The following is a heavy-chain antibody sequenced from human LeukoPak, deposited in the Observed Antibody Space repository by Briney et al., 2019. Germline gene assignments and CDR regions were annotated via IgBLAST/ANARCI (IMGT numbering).Heavy chain of an antibody. CDR1: GGTFSSYA. CDR2: IIPIFGTA. V-gene: IGHV1-69*05. CDR3: ARVATYYYDSSGSNDAFDI. J-gene: IGHJ3*02. Sequence: SVRVSCKASGGTFSSYAISWVRQAPGQGREWMGGIIPIFGTANYAQKFQGRVTITTDESTSTAYMELSSLRSEDTAVYYCARVATYYYDSSGSNDAFDIWGQGTMVTVSS. D-gene: IGHD3-22*01.